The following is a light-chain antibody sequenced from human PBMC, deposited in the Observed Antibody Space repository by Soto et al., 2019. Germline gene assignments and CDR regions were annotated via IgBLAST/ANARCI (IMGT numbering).Light chain of an antibody. V-gene: IGLV1-51*02. CDR2: ENN. J-gene: IGLJ1*01. Sequence: QSVLTQPPSVSGAPGQSVTISCSGSSSNIGNNYVSWYQQLPGRAPQLLIYENNKRPPGIPDRFSGAKSGTSATLGITGLQTGDEADYYCGTWDSGLGADVFGTGTKLTVL. CDR3: GTWDSGLGADV. CDR1: SSNIGNNY.